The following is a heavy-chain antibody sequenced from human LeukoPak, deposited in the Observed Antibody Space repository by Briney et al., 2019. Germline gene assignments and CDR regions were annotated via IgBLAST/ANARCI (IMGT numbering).Heavy chain of an antibody. CDR1: GGSFSGYY. J-gene: IGHJ5*01. V-gene: IGHV4-34*01. D-gene: IGHD2-15*01. CDR2: INHSGST. CDR3: ARTSSGTNWFNP. Sequence: SETLSLTCAVYGGSFSGYYWSWIRQPPGKGLEWIGEINHSGSTNYNPSLKSRVTISADTSKNQFSLKLSSVTAADTAVYYCARTSSGTNWFNPWGKEPWSPSPQ.